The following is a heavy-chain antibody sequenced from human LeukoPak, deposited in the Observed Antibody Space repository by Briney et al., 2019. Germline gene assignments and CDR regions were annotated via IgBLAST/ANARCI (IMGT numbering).Heavy chain of an antibody. V-gene: IGHV3-30*02. CDR1: GFIFSNYG. CDR3: ATDRIGYQLSDY. CDR2: IRFDGNDK. J-gene: IGHJ4*02. Sequence: GGSLRLSCATSGFIFSNYGLHWFRQAPGKGLEWVAHIRFDGNDKYYADSVKGRFTISRDNSKSTLYLQMNSLRAEDTAVYYCATDRIGYQLSDYWGQGTLVTVSS. D-gene: IGHD2-2*01.